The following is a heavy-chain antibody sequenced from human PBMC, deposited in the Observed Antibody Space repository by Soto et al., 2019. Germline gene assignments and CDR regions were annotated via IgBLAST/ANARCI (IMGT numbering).Heavy chain of an antibody. CDR1: GYTFTSYA. Sequence: ASVKVSCKASGYTFTSYAMHWVRPAPGQRLEWMGWINAGNGNTKYSQKFQGRVTITRDTSASTAYMELSSLRSEDTAVYYCAREGSSSWYFDYWGQGTLVTVSS. D-gene: IGHD6-13*01. V-gene: IGHV1-3*01. CDR2: INAGNGNT. J-gene: IGHJ4*02. CDR3: AREGSSSWYFDY.